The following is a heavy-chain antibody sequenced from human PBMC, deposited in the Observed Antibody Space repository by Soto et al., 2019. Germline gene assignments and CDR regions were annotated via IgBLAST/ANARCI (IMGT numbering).Heavy chain of an antibody. J-gene: IGHJ4*02. D-gene: IGHD3-16*02. CDR3: ARDRGSVDYGWGTHRSRGYFED. CDR1: GASITSFY. Sequence: PSETLSLTCNVSGASMTVSGASITSFYWSWIRQSPEKGLEWIGNIYYSGRTTYNLSLKNRFTISVDTSKNHLSLELRSVTAADTAVYYCARDRGSVDYGWGTHRSRGYFEDWGQGIRVIVSS. V-gene: IGHV4-59*01. CDR2: IYYSGRT.